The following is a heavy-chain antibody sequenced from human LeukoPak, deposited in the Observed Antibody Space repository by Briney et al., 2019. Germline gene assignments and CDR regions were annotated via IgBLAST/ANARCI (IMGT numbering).Heavy chain of an antibody. J-gene: IGHJ4*02. V-gene: IGHV3-23*01. CDR1: GITFENYI. Sequence: GGSLRLSCAASGITFENYIMNWVRQAPGKGLEWVAAINGGGSTSYYADSVKGRFTISRDTSKNTVYLQMNSLKVDDTAVYYCARGPLYYDDSGYPPKPLYYFDYWGQGTLVTASS. CDR3: ARGPLYYDDSGYPPKPLYYFDY. D-gene: IGHD3-22*01. CDR2: INGGGSTS.